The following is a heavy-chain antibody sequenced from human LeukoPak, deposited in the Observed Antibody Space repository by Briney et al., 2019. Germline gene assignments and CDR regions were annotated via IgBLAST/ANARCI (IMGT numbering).Heavy chain of an antibody. CDR2: ITGSGDRT. CDR1: GFTFSDYA. J-gene: IGHJ4*02. CDR3: AKDGD. D-gene: IGHD3-16*01. Sequence: GGSLRLSCAASGFTFSDYAMNWVRQAPGKGLEWVSGITGSGDRTGYADSVKGRFTISRDNSKSTLYLQMDSLGAGDAAVYYCAKDGDWGQGTLVTVSS. V-gene: IGHV3-23*01.